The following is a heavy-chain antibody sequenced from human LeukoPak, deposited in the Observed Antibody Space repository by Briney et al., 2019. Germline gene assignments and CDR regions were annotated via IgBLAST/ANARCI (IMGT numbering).Heavy chain of an antibody. CDR1: GFTFSSYS. CDR3: AKGITTAYGDYYFDY. D-gene: IGHD4-17*01. CDR2: ISGSGAST. Sequence: PGGSLSLSCPASGFTFSSYSMRWVRHAPGKGLEWVSAISGSGASTYYADSVKGRFTISRDNSKNTLYLQMNSLRAEDTAVYYCAKGITTAYGDYYFDYWGQGTLVTVSS. J-gene: IGHJ4*02. V-gene: IGHV3-23*01.